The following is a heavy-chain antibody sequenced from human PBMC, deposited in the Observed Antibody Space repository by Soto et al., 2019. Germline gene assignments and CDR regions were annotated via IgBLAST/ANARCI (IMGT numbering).Heavy chain of an antibody. J-gene: IGHJ4*02. CDR1: GFTVSNNY. V-gene: IGHV3-53*01. CDR3: ARDRSGYMEGGFDY. CDR2: IYTGGST. Sequence: EVQLVESGGGWIQPGGSLRLSCAASGFTVSNNYMSWVRQTPGKGLEWVSTIYTGGSTYYADSVKGRFTISRDNSENTIYLQMNILRAEDTAVYYCARDRSGYMEGGFDYWGQGTLVTVSS. D-gene: IGHD5-12*01.